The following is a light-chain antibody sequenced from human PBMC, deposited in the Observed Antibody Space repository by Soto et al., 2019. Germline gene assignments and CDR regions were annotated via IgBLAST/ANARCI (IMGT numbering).Light chain of an antibody. CDR2: AAS. Sequence: DIQMTQSPTSLSASVGDRVTITCRASQAIRNFVAWYQQKPGKAPKLLIYAASTLQSGVPSRFSGSGSGTGFTLTSNSLQPEDVATYSCQKDSSDPVFGPGAKVEIK. J-gene: IGKJ3*01. V-gene: IGKV1-27*01. CDR1: QAIRNF. CDR3: QKDSSDPV.